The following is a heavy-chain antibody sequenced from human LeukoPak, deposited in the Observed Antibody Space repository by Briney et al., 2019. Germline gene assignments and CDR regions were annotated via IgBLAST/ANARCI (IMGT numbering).Heavy chain of an antibody. CDR2: INHSGST. V-gene: IGHV4-34*01. J-gene: IGHJ5*02. CDR3: ARSHYYDSSGSHNNWFDP. CDR1: GGSFSGYF. D-gene: IGHD3-22*01. Sequence: SETLSLTCAVYGGSFSGYFWSWIRQPPGKGLEWIGEINHSGSTNYNPSLKSRVSISVDTSKNQFSLKLSPVTAADTAVYYCARSHYYDSSGSHNNWFDPWGQGTLVTVSS.